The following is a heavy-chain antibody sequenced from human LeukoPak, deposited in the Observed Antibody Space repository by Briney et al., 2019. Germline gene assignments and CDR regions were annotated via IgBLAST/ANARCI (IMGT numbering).Heavy chain of an antibody. V-gene: IGHV3-30*18. CDR1: GFTFSNYG. D-gene: IGHD1-26*01. J-gene: IGHJ4*02. CDR2: ISYDGSNK. CDR3: AKGYPWWELLGSYYFDY. Sequence: PGRSLRLSCAASGFTFSNYGMHWVRQAPGKGLEWVAVISYDGSNKYYADSVKGRFTISRDNSKNTLCLQMNSLRAEDTAVYYCAKGYPWWELLGSYYFDYWGQGTLVTVSS.